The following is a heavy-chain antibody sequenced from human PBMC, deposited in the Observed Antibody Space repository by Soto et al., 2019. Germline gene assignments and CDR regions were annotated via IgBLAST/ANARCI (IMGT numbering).Heavy chain of an antibody. CDR2: ISAYNGNT. V-gene: IGHV1-18*01. D-gene: IGHD3-22*01. CDR3: ARAGQYYDASGYAN. J-gene: IGHJ4*02. Sequence: QVQLMQSGGEVKSPGASVKVSCKASGYTFSSYGITWVRQAPGQGLEWMGWISAYNGNTNYAQNLQYRVTMTTDTSTNTAYLEVRNLRSDDTAVYYCARAGQYYDASGYANWGQGTLVTVSS. CDR1: GYTFSSYG.